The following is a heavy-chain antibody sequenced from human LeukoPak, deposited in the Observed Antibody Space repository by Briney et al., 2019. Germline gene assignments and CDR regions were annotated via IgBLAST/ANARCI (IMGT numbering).Heavy chain of an antibody. D-gene: IGHD6-19*01. CDR3: ARDKAVAGKGGEGYYYYMDV. J-gene: IGHJ6*03. Sequence: SENLSLTCAVYGGSFSSYYWSWVRQPPGKGLEWMGEVNHSGGTNYNPSPKSRVTISIHTSKTQFSLKLSSVTDADTAVYYRARDKAVAGKGGEGYYYYMDVWGKGTTVTVSS. V-gene: IGHV4-34*01. CDR1: GGSFSSYY. CDR2: VNHSGGT.